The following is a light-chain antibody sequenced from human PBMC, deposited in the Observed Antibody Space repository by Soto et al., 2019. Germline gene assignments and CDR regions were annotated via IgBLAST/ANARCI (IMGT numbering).Light chain of an antibody. V-gene: IGKV3-20*01. CDR2: GAS. CDR1: QSVSSGY. CDR3: QQYGGSPRT. J-gene: IGKJ1*01. Sequence: EIVLTQSPCTLSLSPGERATLSCRASQSVSSGYLAWYQQKPGQAPRLLIYGASNRATGIPDRFRGSGSGTDFTLTISRLEPEDFAVYYCQQYGGSPRTFGQGTKVDIK.